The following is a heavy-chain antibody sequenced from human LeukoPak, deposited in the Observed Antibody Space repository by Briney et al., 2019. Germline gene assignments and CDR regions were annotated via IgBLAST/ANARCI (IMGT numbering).Heavy chain of an antibody. CDR3: ARDSVSGTAYYILDV. CDR1: GYTFTSYY. D-gene: IGHD3-10*01. J-gene: IGHJ6*02. V-gene: IGHV1-46*01. Sequence: ASVKVSCKASGYTFTSYYMHWVRQAPGQGLEWMGIINPSGGSTSYAQKFQGRVTMTRDTSISTAYMEVNRLTSDDTAVYYCARDSVSGTAYYILDVWGQGTTVTVSS. CDR2: INPSGGST.